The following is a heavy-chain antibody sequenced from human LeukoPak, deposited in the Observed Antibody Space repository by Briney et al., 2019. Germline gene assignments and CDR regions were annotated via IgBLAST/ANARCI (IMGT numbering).Heavy chain of an antibody. D-gene: IGHD2-15*01. CDR3: ARDRMGAATPDAFDI. J-gene: IGHJ3*02. Sequence: SVKVSCKASGGTFSSYAISWVRQAPGQGLEWMGRIIPIFGTANYAQKFQGRVTITTDESTSTAYMELSSLRSEDTAVYYCARDRMGAATPDAFDIWGQGTMVTVSS. CDR2: IIPIFGTA. CDR1: GGTFSSYA. V-gene: IGHV1-69*05.